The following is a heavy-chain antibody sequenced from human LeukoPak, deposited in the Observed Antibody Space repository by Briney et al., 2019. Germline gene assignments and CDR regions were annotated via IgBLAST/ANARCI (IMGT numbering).Heavy chain of an antibody. CDR1: GRTFTSYA. CDR2: IIPIHGIA. V-gene: IGHV1-69*04. D-gene: IGHD3-22*01. J-gene: IGHJ4*02. CDR3: ARGVRGKSPMIVEL. Sequence: GSSVKLSCKASGRTFTSYAISRVRQAPGQGLEWMGRIIPIHGIANYAQKLQGSVTITGYTSTSTAYMELSSLRSEDTAVYYCARGVRGKSPMIVELWGQGTLVSVSS.